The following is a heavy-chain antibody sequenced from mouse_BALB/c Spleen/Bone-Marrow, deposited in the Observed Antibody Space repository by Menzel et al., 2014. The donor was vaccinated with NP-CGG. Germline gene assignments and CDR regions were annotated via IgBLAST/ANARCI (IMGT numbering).Heavy chain of an antibody. J-gene: IGHJ3*01. CDR1: GYTFTSYV. Sequence: EVQLQQSGPELVKPGASVKMSCKASGYTFTSYVMHWVKQKPGQGLAWIGYITPYNDGTTYNEKFKGKATLTSDKSSSTAYMELSSLTSEHSAVYYGARDYGYPFADWGQGTLVTVAA. D-gene: IGHD1-2*01. V-gene: IGHV1-14*01. CDR2: ITPYNDGT. CDR3: ARDYGYPFAD.